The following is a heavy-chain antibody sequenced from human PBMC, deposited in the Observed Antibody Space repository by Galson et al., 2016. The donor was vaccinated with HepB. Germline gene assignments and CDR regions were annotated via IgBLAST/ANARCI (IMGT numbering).Heavy chain of an antibody. D-gene: IGHD4-17*01. J-gene: IGHJ4*02. V-gene: IGHV3-33*08. Sequence: LRLSCAASGFTVSGNSMNWVRQAPGKGREWVALIWYDGSNRFYADSAKGRFTISRDNSKNTLYVQMNSLRAEDTAVYYCARDDFGDSIDYWGQGTLVPVSS. CDR3: ARDDFGDSIDY. CDR1: GFTVSGNS. CDR2: IWYDGSNR.